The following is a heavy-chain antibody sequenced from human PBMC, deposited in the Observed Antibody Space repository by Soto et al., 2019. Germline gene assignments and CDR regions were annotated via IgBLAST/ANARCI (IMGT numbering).Heavy chain of an antibody. Sequence: GASVKVSCKASGGTFSSYAISWVRQAPGQGLEWMGGIIPIFGTANYAQKFQGRVTITADESTSTAYMELSSLRSEDTAVYYCARGGTVVVVAATRAFDIWGQGTMVTVS. D-gene: IGHD2-15*01. CDR3: ARGGTVVVVAATRAFDI. V-gene: IGHV1-69*13. CDR1: GGTFSSYA. CDR2: IIPIFGTA. J-gene: IGHJ3*02.